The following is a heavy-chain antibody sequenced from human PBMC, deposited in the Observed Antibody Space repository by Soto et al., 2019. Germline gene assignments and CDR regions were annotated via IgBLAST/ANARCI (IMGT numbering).Heavy chain of an antibody. D-gene: IGHD6-6*01. J-gene: IGHJ5*02. CDR1: GGSFSGYY. CDR3: ARSSSVYSRGFDP. Sequence: SETLSLTCAVYGGSFSGYYWSWIRQPPGKGLEWIGEINHSGSTNYNPSLKSRVTISVDTSKNQFSLKLSSETAADTAVYYCARSSSVYSRGFDPWGQGTLVTVSS. V-gene: IGHV4-34*01. CDR2: INHSGST.